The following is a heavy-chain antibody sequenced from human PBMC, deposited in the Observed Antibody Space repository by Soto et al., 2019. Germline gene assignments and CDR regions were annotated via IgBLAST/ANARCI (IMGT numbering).Heavy chain of an antibody. D-gene: IGHD2-15*01. Sequence: GGSLRLSCAASGFTFSSYSMNWVRQAPGKGLEWVSSISSSSSYIYYADSVKGRFTISRDNAKNTLYLQMNSLRAEDTAVYYCARMYCSGGSCYGGYYYYYYMDVWGKGTTVTVSS. CDR1: GFTFSSYS. CDR3: ARMYCSGGSCYGGYYYYYYMDV. J-gene: IGHJ6*03. V-gene: IGHV3-21*01. CDR2: ISSSSSYI.